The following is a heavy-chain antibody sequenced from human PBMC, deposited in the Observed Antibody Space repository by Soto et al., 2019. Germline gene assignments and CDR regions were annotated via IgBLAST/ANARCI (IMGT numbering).Heavy chain of an antibody. Sequence: SVKVSCKASGGTFSSYAISWVRQAPGQGLEWMGGIIPIFGTANYAQKFQGRVTITADESTSTAYMELSSLRSEDTAVYYCARDPDYGDYKNWFDPWGQGTLVTVS. V-gene: IGHV1-69*13. J-gene: IGHJ5*02. CDR3: ARDPDYGDYKNWFDP. CDR1: GGTFSSYA. CDR2: IIPIFGTA. D-gene: IGHD4-17*01.